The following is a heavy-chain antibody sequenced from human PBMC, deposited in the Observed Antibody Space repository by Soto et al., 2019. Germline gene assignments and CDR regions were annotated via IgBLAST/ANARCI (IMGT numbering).Heavy chain of an antibody. V-gene: IGHV4-34*01. Sequence: QVQLQQWGAGLVKPSETLSLSCAVYGQSFSGHSWAWIRQPPGKGLEWIGEISESGSTYYNPSLKSGVTISTDTSKNQFYLKLNSVTAADTAAYFCARGSGIVALPGELEDVNYDFWGQGTLVNVSS. D-gene: IGHD1-1*01. CDR3: ARGSGIVALPGELEDVNYDF. CDR1: GQSFSGHS. CDR2: ISESGST. J-gene: IGHJ4*02.